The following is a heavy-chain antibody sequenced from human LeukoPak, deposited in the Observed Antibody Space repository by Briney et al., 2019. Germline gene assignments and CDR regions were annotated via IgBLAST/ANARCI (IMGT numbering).Heavy chain of an antibody. CDR1: GFTFSADW. CDR2: IYYSGTT. J-gene: IGHJ4*02. Sequence: PGGSLRLSCAASGFTFSADWMSWIRQPPGKGLEWIGYIYYSGTTNYNPSLKSRVTISVDTSKNQFSLKLSSVTAADTAVYYCARSEQLYFDYWGQGTLVTVSS. V-gene: IGHV4-59*01. CDR3: ARSEQLYFDY. D-gene: IGHD6-13*01.